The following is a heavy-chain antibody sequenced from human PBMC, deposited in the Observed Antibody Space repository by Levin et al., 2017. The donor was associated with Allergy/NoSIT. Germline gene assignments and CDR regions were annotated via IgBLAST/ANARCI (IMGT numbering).Heavy chain of an antibody. D-gene: IGHD4-17*01. J-gene: IGHJ6*02. CDR2: ISYDGSNK. CDR3: ARGDGDYSGTKYYYGMDV. CDR1: GFTFSSYA. V-gene: IGHV3-30*04. Sequence: GESLKISCAASGFTFSSYAMHWVRQAPGKGLEWVAVISYDGSNKYYADSVKGRFTISRDNSKNTLYLQMNSLRAEDTAVYYCARGDGDYSGTKYYYGMDVWGQGTTVTVSS.